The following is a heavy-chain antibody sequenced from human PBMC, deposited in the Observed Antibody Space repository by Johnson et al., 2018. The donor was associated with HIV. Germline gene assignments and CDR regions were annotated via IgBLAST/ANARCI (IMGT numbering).Heavy chain of an antibody. CDR1: GFTFSSYA. J-gene: IGHJ3*02. Sequence: QMLLVESGGGLVKPGGSLRLSCAASGFTFSSYAMHWVRQAPGKGLEWVAVIWYDGSNKYYADSVKGRFTISRDISKNTLYLQMNSLRTEDTAVYYCAKGSWYRAFDIWGQGTMVTVSS. V-gene: IGHV3-30*02. D-gene: IGHD6-13*01. CDR2: IWYDGSNK. CDR3: AKGSWYRAFDI.